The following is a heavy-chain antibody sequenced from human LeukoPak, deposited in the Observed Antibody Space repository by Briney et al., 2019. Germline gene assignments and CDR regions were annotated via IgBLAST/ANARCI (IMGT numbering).Heavy chain of an antibody. Sequence: PGGSLRLSCAASGFTFSSYGMHWVRQAPGKGLERVAFIRYDGSNKYYADSVKGRFTISRDNSKNTLYLQMNSLRAEDTAVYYCAKDRRSSSPYYFDYWGQGTLVTVSS. CDR3: AKDRRSSSPYYFDY. D-gene: IGHD6-6*01. J-gene: IGHJ4*02. V-gene: IGHV3-30*02. CDR2: IRYDGSNK. CDR1: GFTFSSYG.